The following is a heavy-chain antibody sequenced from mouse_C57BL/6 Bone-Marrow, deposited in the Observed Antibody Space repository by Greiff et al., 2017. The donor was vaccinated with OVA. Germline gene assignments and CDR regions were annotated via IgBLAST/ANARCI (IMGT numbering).Heavy chain of an antibody. D-gene: IGHD2-1*01. Sequence: QVTLKVSGPGILQPSQTLSLTCSFSGFSLSTFGMGVGWLRPPSGKGLEWLAHICWDDDKYYNPDLKNQLTISKDTSKNPGFLKIANVDTADTATYYCARSLYYGNPAWFAYWGQGTLVTVSA. CDR2: ICWDDDK. CDR1: GFSLSTFGMG. CDR3: ARSLYYGNPAWFAY. J-gene: IGHJ3*01. V-gene: IGHV8-8*01.